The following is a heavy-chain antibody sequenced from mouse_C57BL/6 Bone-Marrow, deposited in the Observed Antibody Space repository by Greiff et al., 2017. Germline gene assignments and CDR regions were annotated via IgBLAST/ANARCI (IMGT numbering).Heavy chain of an antibody. CDR3: ARKGLRCAMDD. CDR2: ISYDGSN. CDR1: GYSITSGYY. V-gene: IGHV3-6*01. Sequence: EVKLMESGPGLVKPSQSLSLTCSVTGYSITSGYYWNWIRQFPGNKLEWMGYISYDGSNNYNPSLKNRISITRDTSKNQFFLKLNSVTTEDTATYYCARKGLRCAMDDWGQGTSVTVSS. J-gene: IGHJ4*01. D-gene: IGHD2-4*01.